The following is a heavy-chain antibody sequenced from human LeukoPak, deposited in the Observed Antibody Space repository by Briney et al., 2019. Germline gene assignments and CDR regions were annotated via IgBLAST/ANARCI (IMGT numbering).Heavy chain of an antibody. D-gene: IGHD1-26*01. CDR1: GGTFSSYA. Sequence: ASVKVSCKASGGTFSSYAISWVRQAPGQGLEWMGGIIPIFGTANYAQKFQGRVTITADKSTSTAYMELSSLRSEDTAVYYCARRETKWELRSNWFDPWGQGTPVTVSS. J-gene: IGHJ5*02. CDR2: IIPIFGTA. CDR3: ARRETKWELRSNWFDP. V-gene: IGHV1-69*06.